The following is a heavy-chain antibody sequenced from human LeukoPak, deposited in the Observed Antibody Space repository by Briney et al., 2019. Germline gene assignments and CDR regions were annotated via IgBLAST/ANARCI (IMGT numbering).Heavy chain of an antibody. J-gene: IGHJ5*02. CDR1: GYTFTGYY. Sequence: ASVKVSCKASGYTFTGYYMHWVRQAPGQGLEWMGWIHPNSGGTNYAQRFQGRVTMTRGTSISTAYMELNRLRSDDTAIYYCARERLMRFLEWLPHNWFDPWGQGTLVTVSS. CDR2: IHPNSGGT. V-gene: IGHV1-2*02. D-gene: IGHD3-3*01. CDR3: ARERLMRFLEWLPHNWFDP.